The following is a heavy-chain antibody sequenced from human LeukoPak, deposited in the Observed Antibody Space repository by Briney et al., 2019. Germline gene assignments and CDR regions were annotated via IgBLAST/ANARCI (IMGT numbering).Heavy chain of an antibody. CDR2: IYYSGST. J-gene: IGHJ5*02. V-gene: IGHV4-59*01. CDR1: GGSISSYY. Sequence: SETLSLTCTVSGGSISSYYWSWIRQPPGKGLEWIGYIYYSGSTNYNPSLKSRVSISVDTSKNQFSLKLSSVTAADTAVYYCSGWYSDYNWFDPWGQGTLVTVSS. D-gene: IGHD6-19*01. CDR3: SGWYSDYNWFDP.